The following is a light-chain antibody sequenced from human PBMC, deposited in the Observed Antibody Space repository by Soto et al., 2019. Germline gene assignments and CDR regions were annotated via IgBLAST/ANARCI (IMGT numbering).Light chain of an antibody. CDR2: GAT. CDR3: QQYNNWPRT. Sequence: EIVLTQSPGTLSLSPGERATLSCRASHTISSSYLAWYQQKPGQAPRLLIHGATTRATGIPARFSGSGSGTEFTLTISSLQSEDFAVYYCQQYNNWPRTFGQGTKVEIK. CDR1: HTISSSY. V-gene: IGKV3-15*01. J-gene: IGKJ1*01.